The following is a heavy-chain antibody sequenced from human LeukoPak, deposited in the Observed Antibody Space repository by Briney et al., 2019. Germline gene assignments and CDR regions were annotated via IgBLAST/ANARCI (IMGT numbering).Heavy chain of an antibody. J-gene: IGHJ3*01. CDR1: GDSVSSYRAA. Sequence: PSQTLSLTCAISGDSVSSYRAAWNWIRQSPSRGLEWLGRTYYRSKWYSDYAPFVKSRININSDTSKNQFSLQLKSVTPEDTAVYYCARDYSGYHWAAFDFWGQGTILTVSS. CDR2: TYYRSKWYS. V-gene: IGHV6-1*01. CDR3: ARDYSGYHWAAFDF. D-gene: IGHD5-12*01.